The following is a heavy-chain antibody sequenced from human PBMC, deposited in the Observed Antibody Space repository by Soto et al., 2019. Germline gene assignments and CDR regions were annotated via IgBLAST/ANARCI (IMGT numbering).Heavy chain of an antibody. CDR3: ARGLNFDGSGHVVGWFDP. J-gene: IGHJ5*02. CDR1: GGTFSSYA. CDR2: IIPNFGTA. D-gene: IGHD3-22*01. V-gene: IGHV1-69*01. Sequence: QVQLVQSGAEVQKPGSSVKVSCKASGGTFSSYAISWVRQAPGQGLEWMGGIIPNFGTANYAQKFQGRVTITADESPRTAYVELSSLRSEDTAVYYCARGLNFDGSGHVVGWFDPWGQGTLVTVSS.